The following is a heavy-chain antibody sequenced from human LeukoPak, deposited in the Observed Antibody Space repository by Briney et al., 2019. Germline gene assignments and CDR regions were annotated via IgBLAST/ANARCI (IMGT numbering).Heavy chain of an antibody. Sequence: KVSCKASGYTFTSYGISWVRQAPGQGLEWMGGIIPIFGTANYAQKFQGRVTITADESTSTAYMELSSLRSEDTAVYYCARDQPSYYYDSSGYIHYYYYGMDVWGQGTTVTVSS. CDR3: ARDQPSYYYDSSGYIHYYYYGMDV. V-gene: IGHV1-69*01. D-gene: IGHD3-22*01. J-gene: IGHJ6*02. CDR1: GYTFTSYG. CDR2: IIPIFGTA.